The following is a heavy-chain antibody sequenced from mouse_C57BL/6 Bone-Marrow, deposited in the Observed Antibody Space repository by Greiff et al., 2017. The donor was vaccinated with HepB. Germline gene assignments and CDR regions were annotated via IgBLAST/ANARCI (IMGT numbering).Heavy chain of an antibody. J-gene: IGHJ2*01. CDR3: TPMYYYGGSYFDY. CDR1: GYNIKDYY. CDR2: IDPEDGDT. D-gene: IGHD1-1*01. V-gene: IGHV14-1*01. Sequence: VQLQQSGAELVRPGASVKMSCTASGYNIKDYYMHWVKQRPEQGLEWIGRIDPEDGDTEYDPKFQGKATMTADTSSNTAYLQLSSLTSEDTAVYYCTPMYYYGGSYFDYWGQGTTLTVSS.